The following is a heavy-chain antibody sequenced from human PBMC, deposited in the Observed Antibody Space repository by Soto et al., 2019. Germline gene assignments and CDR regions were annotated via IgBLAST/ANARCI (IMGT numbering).Heavy chain of an antibody. V-gene: IGHV4-38-2*01. D-gene: IGHD2-15*01. CDR2: IYHGGNS. Sequence: PSETLSLTCAVSGFFISSGNYWGWIQKPPGKGLEWIGSIYHGGNSYYNPSLKSRVTISVDISKNQFSLKLSSVTAADTAVYYCARARWYDAFDIWGQGTVVTVSS. CDR3: ARARWYDAFDI. CDR1: GFFISSGNY. J-gene: IGHJ3*02.